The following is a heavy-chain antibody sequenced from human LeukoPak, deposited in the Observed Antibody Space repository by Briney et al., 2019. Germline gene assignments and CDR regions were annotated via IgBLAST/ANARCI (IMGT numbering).Heavy chain of an antibody. V-gene: IGHV1-24*01. CDR2: FDPEDGET. J-gene: IGHJ4*02. D-gene: IGHD6-13*01. CDR1: GYTLTELS. CDR3: VTPGGGSSSGYAMFDY. Sequence: ASLKVSFKVSGYTLTELSMYWVRETPGKGLEWMGGFDPEDGETNYAQKFQSRVTITEDTSTDTAYMQLSSLRSQDTAAYYCVTPGGGSSSGYAMFDYWGQRTRVTVSS.